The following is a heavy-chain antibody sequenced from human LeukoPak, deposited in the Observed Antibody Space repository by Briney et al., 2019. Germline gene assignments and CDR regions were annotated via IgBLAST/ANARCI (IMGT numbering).Heavy chain of an antibody. CDR2: INPSGGST. J-gene: IGHJ3*02. D-gene: IGHD6-6*01. V-gene: IGHV1-46*01. CDR1: GYTFTSYY. Sequence: ASVKVSCKASGYTFTSYYMHWVRQAPGQGLEWMGIINPSGGSTSYAQKFQGRVTMTRDTSTSTVYMELSSLRSGDTAVYYCARDSGYSSSSSDAFDIWGQGTMVTVPS. CDR3: ARDSGYSSSSSDAFDI.